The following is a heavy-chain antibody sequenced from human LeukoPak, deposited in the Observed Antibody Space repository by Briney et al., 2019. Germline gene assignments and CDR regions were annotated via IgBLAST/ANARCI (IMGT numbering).Heavy chain of an antibody. CDR1: GFTFTTYA. Sequence: GGSLRLSCAASGFTFTTYAMTWVRQAPGKGLEWVSTITYSGGATYSADSVKGRFTISGDNSKDTLYLQMNSLRVEDTALYYCATGAFDYWGQGTLVTVSS. V-gene: IGHV3-23*01. CDR3: ATGAFDY. D-gene: IGHD4/OR15-4a*01. CDR2: ITYSGGAT. J-gene: IGHJ4*02.